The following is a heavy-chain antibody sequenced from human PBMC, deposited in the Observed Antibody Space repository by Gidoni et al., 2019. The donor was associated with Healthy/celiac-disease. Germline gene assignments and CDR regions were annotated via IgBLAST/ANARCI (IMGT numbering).Heavy chain of an antibody. D-gene: IGHD3-10*01. V-gene: IGHV1-2*02. CDR3: ARVPMVRGVSTVGNWFDP. Sequence: QVQLVQSGAEVKKPGASVKVSCKASGYTFTSYSMHWVRQAPGQGLEWMGWINPSSGGTNYAQKFQGRVTMTRDTSISTAYMELSRLRSDDTAVYYCARVPMVRGVSTVGNWFDPWGQGTLVTVSS. J-gene: IGHJ5*02. CDR2: INPSSGGT. CDR1: GYTFTSYS.